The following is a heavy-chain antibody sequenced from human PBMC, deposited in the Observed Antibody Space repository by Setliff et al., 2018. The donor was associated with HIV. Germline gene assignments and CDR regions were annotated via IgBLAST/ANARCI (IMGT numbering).Heavy chain of an antibody. Sequence: GGSLRLSCAASGFSFSDFWMHWVRQVPGKGLEWVSGVSPGSHTTYYAESVKGRFTVSRDDSNNMLFLQMTSLGDDDTAIYYCAKPTIGIYPRSFDLWGPGTMVTVSS. CDR2: VSPGSHTT. CDR3: AKPTIGIYPRSFDL. J-gene: IGHJ3*01. D-gene: IGHD1-26*01. CDR1: GFSFSDFW. V-gene: IGHV3-23*01.